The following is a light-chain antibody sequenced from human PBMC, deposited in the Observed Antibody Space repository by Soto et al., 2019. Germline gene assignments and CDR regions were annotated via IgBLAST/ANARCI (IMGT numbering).Light chain of an antibody. Sequence: DIQMTQSPPTLSASVGDRVTISCRASENIKTWLAWFQQKPGKAPRLLMFDVSTLESGVPSRFSATGSGTEFTLTISSLQPEDFATYYCQQYNTYPLTFGGGTKVEI. V-gene: IGKV1-5*01. CDR3: QQYNTYPLT. CDR1: ENIKTW. CDR2: DVS. J-gene: IGKJ4*01.